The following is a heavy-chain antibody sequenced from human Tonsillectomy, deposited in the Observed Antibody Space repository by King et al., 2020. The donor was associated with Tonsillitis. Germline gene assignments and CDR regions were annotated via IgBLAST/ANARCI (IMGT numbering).Heavy chain of an antibody. J-gene: IGHJ2*01. V-gene: IGHV3-11*01. D-gene: IGHD3-3*01. CDR2: ISSSGSTI. CDR3: ARGPPVYSRITIFGVVKSQKLERYFDL. Sequence: VQLVESGGGLVKPGGSLRLSCAASGFTFSDYYMSWIRQAPGKGLEWVSYISSSGSTIYYADSVKGRFTISRDNAKNSLYLQMNSLRAEDTAVYYCARGPPVYSRITIFGVVKSQKLERYFDLWGRGTLVTVSS. CDR1: GFTFSDYY.